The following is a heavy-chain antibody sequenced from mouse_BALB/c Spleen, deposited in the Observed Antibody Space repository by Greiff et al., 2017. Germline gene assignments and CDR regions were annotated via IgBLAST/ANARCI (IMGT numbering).Heavy chain of an antibody. J-gene: IGHJ2*01. CDR1: GYTFTSYN. Sequence: SGAELVKPGASVKMSCKASGYTFTSYNMPWVKQTPGQGLEWIGAIYPGNGDTSYNQKFKGKATLTADKSSSTAYMQLSSLTSEDSAVYYCAADYGSSLRDDGGQGTTRTVSA. CDR2: IYPGNGDT. V-gene: IGHV1-12*01. CDR3: AADYGSSLRDD. D-gene: IGHD1-1*01.